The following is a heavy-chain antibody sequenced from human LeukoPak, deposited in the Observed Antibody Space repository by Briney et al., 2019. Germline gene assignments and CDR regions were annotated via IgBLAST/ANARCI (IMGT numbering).Heavy chain of an antibody. CDR3: ASPHCSGGSCYLSEYFQH. CDR2: IYYSGST. Sequence: PSETLSLTCTVSGGSISSYYWSWIRQPPGKGLEWIGYIYYSGSTNYNPSLKSRVIISVDTSKNQFSLKLSSVTAADTAVYYCASPHCSGGSCYLSEYFQHWGQGTLVTVSS. V-gene: IGHV4-59*01. CDR1: GGSISSYY. J-gene: IGHJ1*01. D-gene: IGHD2-15*01.